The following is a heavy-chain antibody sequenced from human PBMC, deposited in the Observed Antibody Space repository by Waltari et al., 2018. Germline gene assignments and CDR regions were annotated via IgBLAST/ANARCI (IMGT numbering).Heavy chain of an antibody. CDR3: ARLGIAVADY. V-gene: IGHV3-7*01. Sequence: EVQLVESGGGLVQPGGSLRLSCAASGFTFGGYWMSWVRQAQGKGLEWVANIKQDGSEKYYVDSVKGRFTSSRDNAKNSLYLQMNSLRAEDTAVYYCARLGIAVADYWGQGTLVTVSS. CDR1: GFTFGGYW. D-gene: IGHD6-19*01. CDR2: IKQDGSEK. J-gene: IGHJ4*02.